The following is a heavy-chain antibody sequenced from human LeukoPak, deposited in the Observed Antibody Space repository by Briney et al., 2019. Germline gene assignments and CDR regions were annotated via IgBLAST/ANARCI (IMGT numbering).Heavy chain of an antibody. V-gene: IGHV4-38-2*02. Sequence: SETLSLTCTVSGYSISSGYYWGWIRQPPGKGLEWIGSIYHSGSTYYNPSLKSRVTIPVDTSKNQFSLKLSSVSAADTAVYYCARDLDTIFGDAFDIWGQGTMVTVSP. CDR2: IYHSGST. D-gene: IGHD3-3*01. CDR3: ARDLDTIFGDAFDI. CDR1: GYSISSGYY. J-gene: IGHJ3*02.